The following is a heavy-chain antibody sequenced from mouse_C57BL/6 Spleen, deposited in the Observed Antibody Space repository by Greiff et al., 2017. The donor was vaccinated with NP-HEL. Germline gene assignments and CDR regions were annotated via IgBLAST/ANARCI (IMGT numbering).Heavy chain of an antibody. CDR1: GYAFRSYW. Sequence: VQLQQSGAELVKPGASVKISCKASGYAFRSYWMNWVKQRPGKGLEWIGQIYPGDGDTNYNGKFKGKATLTADKSSSTAYMQLSSLTSEDSAVYFCARSGTKDYAMDYWGQGTSVTVSS. V-gene: IGHV1-80*01. D-gene: IGHD3-3*01. CDR3: ARSGTKDYAMDY. CDR2: IYPGDGDT. J-gene: IGHJ4*01.